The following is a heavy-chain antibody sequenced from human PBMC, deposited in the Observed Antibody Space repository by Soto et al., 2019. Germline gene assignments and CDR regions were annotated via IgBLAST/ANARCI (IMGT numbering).Heavy chain of an antibody. CDR2: IYYSGST. J-gene: IGHJ4*02. CDR1: RGSISSGTNY. Sequence: SETLSLTCTVSRGSISSGTNYWAWIRQPPGKGLEWIANIYYSGSTFYNPSLKSRVTISLDTSKNQFSLKLRSVTAADTAVYYCGRHEAGWYFDSWGQGTLVTVSS. D-gene: IGHD6-25*01. CDR3: GRHEAGWYFDS. V-gene: IGHV4-39*01.